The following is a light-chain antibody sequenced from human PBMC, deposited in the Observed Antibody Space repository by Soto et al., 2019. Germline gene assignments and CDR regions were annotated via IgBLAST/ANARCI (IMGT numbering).Light chain of an antibody. CDR2: GTS. V-gene: IGKV3-20*01. J-gene: IGKJ1*01. CDR3: QQYGSPCT. Sequence: EIVLTQSPGNLSLSPGERATLSCRASQSVSNNYLAWYQQKPGPAPRLLIYGTSNRATGIPDRFSGSGSGTDFTLTIIRLEPEDFAVYYCQQYGSPCTFGQGTKVDI. CDR1: QSVSNNY.